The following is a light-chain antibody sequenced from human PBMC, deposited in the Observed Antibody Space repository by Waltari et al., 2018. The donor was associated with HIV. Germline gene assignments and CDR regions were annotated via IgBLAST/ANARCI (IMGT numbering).Light chain of an antibody. V-gene: IGLV1-47*01. Sequence: QSVLTQPPSASGTPGQRVTISCSGSSSNIGSNSVCWFQQLPGTAPKVLIYTDNKRPSGAPDRFSGSKSGTSASLAISGGRSEDEADYFCAAWDDRLRGYVFETGTKVTVL. CDR2: TDN. CDR1: SSNIGSNS. J-gene: IGLJ1*01. CDR3: AAWDDRLRGYV.